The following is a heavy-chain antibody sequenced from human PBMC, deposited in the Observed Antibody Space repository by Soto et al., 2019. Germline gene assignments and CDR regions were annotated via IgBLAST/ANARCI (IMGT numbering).Heavy chain of an antibody. J-gene: IGHJ4*02. CDR3: AREPPYDY. Sequence: GGSLRLSCAASRFTFSSYWMSWVRQAPGKGLEWVANIKQDGSEKYYVDSVKGRFTISRDNAKNSLYLQMNSLRAEDTAVYYCAREPPYDYWGQGTLVTVSS. CDR1: RFTFSSYW. V-gene: IGHV3-7*01. CDR2: IKQDGSEK.